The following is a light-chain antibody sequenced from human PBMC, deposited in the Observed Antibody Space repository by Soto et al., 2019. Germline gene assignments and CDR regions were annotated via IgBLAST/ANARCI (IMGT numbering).Light chain of an antibody. CDR1: QDIRNS. V-gene: IGKV1-33*01. J-gene: IGKJ4*01. Sequence: DIQMTQSPSSLSASVGDRVTITCQARQDIRNSLNWYQQKPGKAPKLLIYDASNLESGVPSRFSGSESGTDFAFTISSLQPEDIATYSCQQYDSPPLTFGGGTKVEIK. CDR3: QQYDSPPLT. CDR2: DAS.